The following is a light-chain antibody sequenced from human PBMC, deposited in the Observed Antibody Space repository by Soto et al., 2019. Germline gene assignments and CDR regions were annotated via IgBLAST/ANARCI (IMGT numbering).Light chain of an antibody. V-gene: IGLV2-11*01. J-gene: IGLJ1*01. CDR2: DVS. Sequence: QSVLAQPPSVSGSPGPAGTISCTGTNSEVGGYSYVSWFQQHPGKAPKLMIYDVSKRPSGVPDRFSGSKSGNTASLTISGLQAEDEADYYCCSFAGSYTLYVFGTGTKVTVL. CDR1: NSEVGGYSY. CDR3: CSFAGSYTLYV.